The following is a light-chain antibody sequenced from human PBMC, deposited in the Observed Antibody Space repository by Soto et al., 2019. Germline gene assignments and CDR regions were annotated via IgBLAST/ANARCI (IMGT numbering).Light chain of an antibody. V-gene: IGKV3-20*01. Sequence: EIVLTQSPGTLSLSPGERATLSCRASQSVSSSYLAWYQQKPGQAPRLLIYGAASRATGSPDRFSGSGSGTDVTLTISRLEPEDVAVYYCQQYGSSPLYTFGQGTKLEIK. CDR2: GAA. CDR1: QSVSSSY. CDR3: QQYGSSPLYT. J-gene: IGKJ2*01.